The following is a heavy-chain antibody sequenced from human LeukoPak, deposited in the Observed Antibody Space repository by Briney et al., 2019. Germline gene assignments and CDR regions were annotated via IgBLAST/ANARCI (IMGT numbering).Heavy chain of an antibody. CDR1: GCAISSSIYY. V-gene: IGHV4-39*07. J-gene: IGHJ4*02. Sequence: SETLSLTCTVSGCAISSSIYYWGWIRQPPGKGLEWIGSNYYSGSTYYNPSLKSRVTISVDTSKNQFSLKLSSVTAADTAVYYCARVLVVVGPAVKHHFDYWGQGTLVTVSS. CDR3: ARVLVVVGPAVKHHFDY. D-gene: IGHD2-2*01. CDR2: NYYSGST.